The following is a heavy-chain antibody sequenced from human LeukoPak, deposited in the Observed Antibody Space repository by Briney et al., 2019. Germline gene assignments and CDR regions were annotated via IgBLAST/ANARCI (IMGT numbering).Heavy chain of an antibody. D-gene: IGHD2-15*01. CDR1: GFTFSSYS. CDR3: ARDYPQVVAATAVHY. CDR2: ISSSSSYI. J-gene: IGHJ4*02. V-gene: IGHV3-21*01. Sequence: PGGSLGLSGAASGFTFSSYSRNWVRQAPGRGLGWVSSISSSSSYIYYADSVKGRFTISRDNAKNSLYLRMNSLRAEDTAVYYCARDYPQVVAATAVHYWGQGTLVTVSS.